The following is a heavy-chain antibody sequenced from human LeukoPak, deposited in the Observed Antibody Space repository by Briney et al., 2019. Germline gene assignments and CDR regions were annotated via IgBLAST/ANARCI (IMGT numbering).Heavy chain of an antibody. CDR2: ISSSSSYI. CDR1: GFTFSSYS. D-gene: IGHD2-2*01. J-gene: IGHJ4*02. Sequence: GGSLRLSCAASGFTFSSYSMNWVRQAPGKGLEWVSSISSSSSYIYYADSVKGRFTISRDNAKNPLYLQMNSLRAEDTAVYYCASCSSTSCLYPFDYWGQGTLVTVTS. V-gene: IGHV3-21*01. CDR3: ASCSSTSCLYPFDY.